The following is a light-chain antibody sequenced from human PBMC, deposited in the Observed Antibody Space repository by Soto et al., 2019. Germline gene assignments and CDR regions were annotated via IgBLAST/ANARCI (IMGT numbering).Light chain of an antibody. CDR3: SSFTSTSTRL. CDR2: EVT. Sequence: TPPAAVSGSPGQSITISCTGTSSDIGSYDYVSWYQQHPGKAPNLIIYEVTDRPSGVSNRFSGSKSGNTASLTISGRQAEDEADYYCSSFTSTSTRLFGSGTKGT. J-gene: IGLJ1*01. V-gene: IGLV2-14*01. CDR1: SSDIGSYDY.